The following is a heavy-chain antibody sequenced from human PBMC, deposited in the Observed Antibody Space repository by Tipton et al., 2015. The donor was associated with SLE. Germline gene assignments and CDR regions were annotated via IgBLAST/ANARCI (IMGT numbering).Heavy chain of an antibody. CDR3: ARGTRGSYDWNYSFDY. D-gene: IGHD1-7*01. CDR2: IYYSGST. V-gene: IGHV4-59*01. Sequence: TLSLTCTVSGGSISSYYWSWIRQPPGKGLEWIGYIYYSGSTNYNPSLKSRVTISVDTSKSQFSLKLGSVTAADTAVYYCARGTRGSYDWNYSFDYWGQGTLVTVSS. J-gene: IGHJ4*02. CDR1: GGSISSYY.